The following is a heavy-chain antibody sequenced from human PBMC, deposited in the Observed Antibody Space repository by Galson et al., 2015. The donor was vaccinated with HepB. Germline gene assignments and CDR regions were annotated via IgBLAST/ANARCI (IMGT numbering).Heavy chain of an antibody. Sequence: CAISGDSVSSNSAGWNWIRQSPSRGLEWLGRTYYRSKWYNDYAVSVKSRITINPDASKNQFSLQMNSVTPEDTAVYYCTRGFSGHFDYWGQGTLVTVSS. D-gene: IGHD2-15*01. CDR2: TYYRSKWYN. CDR3: TRGFSGHFDY. CDR1: GDSVSSNSAG. V-gene: IGHV6-1*01. J-gene: IGHJ4*02.